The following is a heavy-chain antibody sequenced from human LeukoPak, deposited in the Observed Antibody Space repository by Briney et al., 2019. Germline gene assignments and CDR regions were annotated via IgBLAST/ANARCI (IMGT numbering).Heavy chain of an antibody. CDR1: GFSFSSCS. CDR2: ISSSSNYI. J-gene: IGHJ4*02. V-gene: IGHV3-21*01. CDR3: ARDGYSSGTVNY. D-gene: IGHD6-19*01. Sequence: GGSLRLSCAASGFSFSSCSMKWVHQAPGKGLEWVSSISSSSNYIYYADSVKGRFTISRDNAKNSLYLQMNSLRAEDTAVYYCARDGYSSGTVNYWGQGTLVTVSS.